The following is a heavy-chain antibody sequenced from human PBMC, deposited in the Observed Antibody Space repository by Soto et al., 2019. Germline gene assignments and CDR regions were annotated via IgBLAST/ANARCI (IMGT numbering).Heavy chain of an antibody. CDR2: ISSDGRNE. Sequence: QVRLVESGGGVVEPARSLRLSCVASGFTINRFGMEWVRQAPGKGLEWVALISSDGRNEYYSDSVKGRFTISRDMSKNTVYLQMNSLRVEDTAVYYCASVADYWGQGTLVTVSS. CDR1: GFTINRFG. J-gene: IGHJ4*02. V-gene: IGHV3-30*03. D-gene: IGHD2-21*01. CDR3: ASVADY.